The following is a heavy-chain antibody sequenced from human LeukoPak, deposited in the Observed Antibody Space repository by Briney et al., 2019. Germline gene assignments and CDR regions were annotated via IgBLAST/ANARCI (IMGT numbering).Heavy chain of an antibody. CDR2: IRYDGSNK. D-gene: IGHD2-15*01. V-gene: IGHV3-30*02. CDR1: GFTFSSYG. Sequence: GGSLRLSCAASGFTFSSYGMHWVRQAPGKGLEWVAFIRYDGSNKYYADSVKGRFTISRDNSKNTLYLQMNSLRAEDTAVYYCAKANCSGGSCYPYYYYYGMDVWGQGTTVTVSS. J-gene: IGHJ6*02. CDR3: AKANCSGGSCYPYYYYYGMDV.